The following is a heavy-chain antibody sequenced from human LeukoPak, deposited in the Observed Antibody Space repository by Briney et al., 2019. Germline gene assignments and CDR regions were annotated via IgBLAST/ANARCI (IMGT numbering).Heavy chain of an antibody. CDR3: VRRDPYCAGGCPVDF. J-gene: IGHJ4*02. CDR2: IYPGDSDT. V-gene: IGHV5-51*01. Sequence: GESLKISCKGSGHTFTNYWIARVRQMPGKGLQWMGFIYPGDSDTRYSPSFRGQVTISADKSISTAYLQWSSLKASDTAIYYCVRRDPYCAGGCPVDFWGQGTLVSVSS. CDR1: GHTFTNYW. D-gene: IGHD2-21*02.